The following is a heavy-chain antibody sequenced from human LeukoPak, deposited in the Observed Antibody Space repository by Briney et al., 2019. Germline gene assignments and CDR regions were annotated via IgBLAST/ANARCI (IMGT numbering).Heavy chain of an antibody. CDR2: IYYSGST. Sequence: EWIGSIYYSGSTYYNPSLKSRVTLSVDASKNQFSLKLSSVTAADTAVYYCARKGSGPYYFDYWGQGTLVTVSS. D-gene: IGHD6-25*01. CDR3: ARKGSGPYYFDY. V-gene: IGHV4-39*07. J-gene: IGHJ4*02.